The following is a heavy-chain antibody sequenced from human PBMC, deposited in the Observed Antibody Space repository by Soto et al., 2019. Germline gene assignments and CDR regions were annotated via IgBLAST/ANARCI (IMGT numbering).Heavy chain of an antibody. CDR1: GYTFTSYG. Sequence: QVQLVQSGAEVKKPGASVKVSCKASGYTFTSYGISWVRQAPGQGLEWMGWVSAYTGNTNYAQHLQGRVTMTTDTSTTTAYMELRSLRSDATAVYYCARFQVVTPLDYWGQGTLVTVSS. J-gene: IGHJ4*02. CDR3: ARFQVVTPLDY. CDR2: VSAYTGNT. V-gene: IGHV1-18*01. D-gene: IGHD2-21*02.